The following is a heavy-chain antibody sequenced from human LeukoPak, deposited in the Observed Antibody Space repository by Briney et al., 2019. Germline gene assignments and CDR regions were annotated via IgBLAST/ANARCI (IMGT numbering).Heavy chain of an antibody. CDR1: GYTFTSYG. V-gene: IGHV1-18*01. Sequence: ASVKVSGKASGYTFTSYGISWVRQAPGQGLVWMGWISGYNGNTNYAQNFQGRVTMTTDTSTNTAYMELRSLRSDDTAVYYCARDAPNLRVVSPFDYWGQGTQVTVSS. J-gene: IGHJ4*02. CDR2: ISGYNGNT. CDR3: ARDAPNLRVVSPFDY. D-gene: IGHD2-2*01.